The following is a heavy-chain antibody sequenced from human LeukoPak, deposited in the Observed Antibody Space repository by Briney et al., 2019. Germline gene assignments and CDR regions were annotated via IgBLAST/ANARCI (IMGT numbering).Heavy chain of an antibody. Sequence: PGGSLRLSCAAPGFTFSSYGMSWVRQAPGKGLEWVSAISGSGASTYYTDSVKGRFTISRDNSKNTLYLQMNSLRAEDTAVYYCAKGGRYCSSTSCSSYYYYYYYMDVWGKGTTVTISS. V-gene: IGHV3-23*01. CDR2: ISGSGAST. J-gene: IGHJ6*03. CDR1: GFTFSSYG. D-gene: IGHD2-2*01. CDR3: AKGGRYCSSTSCSSYYYYYYYMDV.